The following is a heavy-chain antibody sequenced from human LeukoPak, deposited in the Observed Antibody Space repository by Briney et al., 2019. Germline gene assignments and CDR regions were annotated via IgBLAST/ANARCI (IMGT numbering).Heavy chain of an antibody. J-gene: IGHJ4*02. CDR1: GFTFSSYG. Sequence: GRSLRLPCAASGFTFSSYGMHWVRQAPGKGLEWVAVIWYDGSNKYYADSVKGRFTISRDNSKNTLYLQMNSLRAEDTAVYYCARDPREGAYYDFWSGHDYWGQGTLVTVSS. D-gene: IGHD3-3*01. CDR3: ARDPREGAYYDFWSGHDY. CDR2: IWYDGSNK. V-gene: IGHV3-33*01.